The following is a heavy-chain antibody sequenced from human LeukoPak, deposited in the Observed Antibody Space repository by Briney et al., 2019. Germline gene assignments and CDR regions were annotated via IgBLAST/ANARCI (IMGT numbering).Heavy chain of an antibody. D-gene: IGHD4-11*01. V-gene: IGHV3-23*01. CDR2: ISGGGGST. CDR1: GFTFSSYA. J-gene: IGHJ5*02. Sequence: GGSLRLSCAASGFTFSSYAMSWVRQAPGKGLEWVSAISGGGGSTYYADSVKGRFTISRDNSKNTLYLQMNSLRAEDAAVYYCAKEPDYRRLLWFDPWGQGTLVTVSS. CDR3: AKEPDYRRLLWFDP.